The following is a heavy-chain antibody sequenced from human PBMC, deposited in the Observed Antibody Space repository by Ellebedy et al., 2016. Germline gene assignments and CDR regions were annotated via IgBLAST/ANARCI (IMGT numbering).Heavy chain of an antibody. CDR3: ARDRVTYYFDGLGYYYYGMDV. CDR1: GFTVSSNY. J-gene: IGHJ6*02. Sequence: GESLKISCAVSGFTVSSNYMSWVRQAPGKELEWVAVISYDGTDKQYGDSVKGRFTISRDNSRNTLSVEMNNLRAEDTAVYYCARDRVTYYFDGLGYYYYGMDVWGQGTTVTVSS. CDR2: ISYDGTDK. D-gene: IGHD3-9*01. V-gene: IGHV3-30-3*01.